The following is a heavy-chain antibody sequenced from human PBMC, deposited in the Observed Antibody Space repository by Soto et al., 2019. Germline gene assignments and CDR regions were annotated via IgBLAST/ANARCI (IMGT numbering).Heavy chain of an antibody. J-gene: IGHJ5*02. CDR1: GGSFSGYY. V-gene: IGHV4-34*01. Sequence: SETLSLTCAVYGGSFSGYYWSWIRQPPGKGLEWIGEINHSGSTNYNPSLKSRVTISVDTSKNQFSLKLSSVTAADTAVYYCATGYGSGSAENWFDPWGQGXLVTVSS. CDR3: ATGYGSGSAENWFDP. D-gene: IGHD3-10*01. CDR2: INHSGST.